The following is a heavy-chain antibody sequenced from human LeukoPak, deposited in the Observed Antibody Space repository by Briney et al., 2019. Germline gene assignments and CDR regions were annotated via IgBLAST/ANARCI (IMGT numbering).Heavy chain of an antibody. CDR1: GYTFTGYY. V-gene: IGHV1-2*02. D-gene: IGHD3-3*01. CDR3: ARTDYDFWSGWIDY. J-gene: IGHJ4*02. CDR2: INPNSGGT. Sequence: VASVKVSCKASGYTFTGYYMHWVRQAPGQGLEWMGWINPNSGGTNYAQKFQGRVTMTRDTSISTAYMELSRLRSDDTAVYYCARTDYDFWSGWIDYWGQGTLVTVSS.